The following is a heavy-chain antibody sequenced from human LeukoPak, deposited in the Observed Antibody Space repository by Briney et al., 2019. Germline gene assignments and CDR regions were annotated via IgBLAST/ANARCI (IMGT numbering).Heavy chain of an antibody. Sequence: GRSLRLSCAASGFTFDDYAMHWVRHAPGKGLEWVSGISWNSGSIGYADSVKGRFTISRDNAKNSLYLQMNSLRAEDTALYYCAKADQYGDYVTAFDYWGRGTRVTVSS. J-gene: IGHJ4*02. CDR1: GFTFDDYA. D-gene: IGHD4-17*01. CDR3: AKADQYGDYVTAFDY. CDR2: ISWNSGSI. V-gene: IGHV3-9*01.